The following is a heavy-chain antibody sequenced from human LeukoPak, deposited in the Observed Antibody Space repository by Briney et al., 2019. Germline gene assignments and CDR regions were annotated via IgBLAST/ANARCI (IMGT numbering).Heavy chain of an antibody. J-gene: IGHJ4*02. Sequence: PSETLSLTCTVSGASISSYYWSWIRQPPGKGLEWIGYIYYSGSTNYNPSLKSRVTISVDTSKNQFSLKLTSVTAADTAVYYCAREGGPYRPLDYSGQGTLVTVSS. V-gene: IGHV4-59*12. CDR1: GASISSYY. CDR2: IYYSGST. CDR3: AREGGPYRPLDY.